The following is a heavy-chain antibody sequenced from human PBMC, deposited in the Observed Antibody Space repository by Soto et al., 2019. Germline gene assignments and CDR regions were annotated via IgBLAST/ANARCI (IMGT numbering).Heavy chain of an antibody. CDR3: AREVGYGDFSAALLD. CDR1: GGTFSSHS. D-gene: IGHD2-21*02. J-gene: IGHJ4*02. Sequence: VASVKVSCKASGGTFSSHSINWVRQAPGQGLEWMGGIITLFGTSNYAQNFQGRVTITADQSTSTAYMELNSLTSYDTAVYYCAREVGYGDFSAALLDWGQGTLVTVSS. V-gene: IGHV1-69*13. CDR2: IITLFGTS.